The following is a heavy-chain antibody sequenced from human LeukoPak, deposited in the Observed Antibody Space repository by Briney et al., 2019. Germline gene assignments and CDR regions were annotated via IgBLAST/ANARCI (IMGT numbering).Heavy chain of an antibody. CDR2: INHSGRT. Sequence: SETLSRTGAVYGVSFSGYYWIWLRQPPGKGLEWIGEINHSGRTNYNPSLKSLVTISVDTSNNQFSLKLSPVTAAATALYYCGRGLYQRDDWGQGCLVTV. V-gene: IGHV4-34*01. CDR3: GRGLYQRDD. J-gene: IGHJ4*02. D-gene: IGHD6-25*01. CDR1: GVSFSGYY.